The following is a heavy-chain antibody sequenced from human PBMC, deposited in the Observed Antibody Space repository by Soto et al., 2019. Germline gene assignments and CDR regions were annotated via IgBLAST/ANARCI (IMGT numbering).Heavy chain of an antibody. J-gene: IGHJ6*02. CDR2: IYYSGST. CDR3: AVYSSSSHYYYGMDV. V-gene: IGHV4-39*01. CDR1: GGSISSSSYY. D-gene: IGHD6-6*01. Sequence: SETLSLTCTVSGGSISSSSYYWGWIRQPPGKGLEWIGSIYYSGSTYYNPSLKSRVNISVDTSRNQFSLKLSSVTAADTAVYYCAVYSSSSHYYYGMDVWGQGTTVTVSS.